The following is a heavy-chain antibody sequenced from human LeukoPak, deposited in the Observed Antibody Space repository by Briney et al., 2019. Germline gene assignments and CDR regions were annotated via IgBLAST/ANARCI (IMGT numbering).Heavy chain of an antibody. CDR2: IYYSGST. CDR3: ATSAGTAVGQFDY. V-gene: IGHV4-59*08. D-gene: IGHD4-23*01. Sequence: ETLSLTCTVSCGSISSYYWSWLRQPPGKGLEWIGYIYYSGSTNYNPSLKSRVTISVDTSKNQFSLKLSSVTAADTAVYYCATSAGTAVGQFDYWGQGALVTVSS. J-gene: IGHJ4*02. CDR1: CGSISSYY.